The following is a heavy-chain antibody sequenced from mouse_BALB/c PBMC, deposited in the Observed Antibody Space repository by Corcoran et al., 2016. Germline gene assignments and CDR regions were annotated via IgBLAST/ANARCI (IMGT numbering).Heavy chain of an antibody. CDR3: ARYYYFDY. J-gene: IGHJ2*01. Sequence: EVQLQQSGAELVKPGASVKLSCTASGFNIKDTYMHWVKQRPEQGLEWIGRIDPANGNTKYDPKFQGKATITADTSSNTAYLQLSSLTSDDTAVYYCARYYYFDYWVQGTTLTVSS. CDR2: IDPANGNT. CDR1: GFNIKDTY. V-gene: IGHV14-3*02.